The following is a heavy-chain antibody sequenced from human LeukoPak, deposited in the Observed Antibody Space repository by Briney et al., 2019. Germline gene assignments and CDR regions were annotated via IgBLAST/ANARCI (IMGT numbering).Heavy chain of an antibody. V-gene: IGHV3-33*01. CDR3: ARDPYDYVWGSYRFIPLTYAFDI. CDR1: GFTFSSYG. D-gene: IGHD3-16*02. Sequence: GGSLRLSCAASGFTFSSYGMHWVRQAPGKGLEWVAVIWYDGSNKYYADSVKGRFTISRDNSKNTLYLQMNSLRAEDTAVYYCARDPYDYVWGSYRFIPLTYAFDIWGQGTMVTVSS. CDR2: IWYDGSNK. J-gene: IGHJ3*02.